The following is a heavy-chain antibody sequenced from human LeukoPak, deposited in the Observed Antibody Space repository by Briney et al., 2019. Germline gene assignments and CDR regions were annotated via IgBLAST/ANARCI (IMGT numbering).Heavy chain of an antibody. V-gene: IGHV4-34*01. Sequence: SETLSLTCAVYGGSFSGYYWSWIRQPPGKGLEWIGEINHSGSTNYNPSLKSRVTISVDTSKNQFSLKLRSVTAADTAVYYCARKEGGQLVNTRRWFDPWGQGTLVTVS. CDR2: INHSGST. CDR1: GGSFSGYY. CDR3: ARKEGGQLVNTRRWFDP. J-gene: IGHJ5*02. D-gene: IGHD6-13*01.